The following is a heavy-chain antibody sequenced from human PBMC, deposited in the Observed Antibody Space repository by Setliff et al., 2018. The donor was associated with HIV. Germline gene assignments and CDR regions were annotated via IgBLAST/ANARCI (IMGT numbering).Heavy chain of an antibody. CDR2: ISGSGGST. J-gene: IGHJ4*02. Sequence: GSLRLSCAASEFTFRTHAMSWVRQAPGKGLEWVSAISGSGGSTYYADSVKGRFTISRDNSKNTLYLQMNSLRAEDTAVYYCANLPAQWAGYWGQGTLVTVSS. CDR3: ANLPAQWAGY. D-gene: IGHD1-26*01. CDR1: EFTFRTHA. V-gene: IGHV3-23*01.